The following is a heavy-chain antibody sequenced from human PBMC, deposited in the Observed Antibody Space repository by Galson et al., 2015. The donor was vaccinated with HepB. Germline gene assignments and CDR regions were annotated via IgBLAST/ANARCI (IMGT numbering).Heavy chain of an antibody. Sequence: SVKVSCKASGYTFTGYYMHWVRQAPGQGLEWMGRINPNSGGTNYAQKFQGRVTMTRHTSISTAYMELSRLRSDDTAVYYCARGYYDLWRGCYQGLSYWGQGTLVTVSS. V-gene: IGHV1-2*06. J-gene: IGHJ4*02. CDR1: GYTFTGYY. D-gene: IGHD3-3*01. CDR3: ARGYYDLWRGCYQGLSY. CDR2: INPNSGGT.